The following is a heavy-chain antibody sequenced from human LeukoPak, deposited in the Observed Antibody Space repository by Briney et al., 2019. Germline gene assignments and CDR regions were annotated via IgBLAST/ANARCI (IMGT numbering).Heavy chain of an antibody. CDR1: GFTFSNYA. CDR2: ISGGGDNT. J-gene: IGHJ3*02. V-gene: IGHV3-23*01. CDR3: AKGPSGSYYGFDM. Sequence: GGSLRLSCAASGFTFSNYAMTWVRQAPGKGLEWVSSISGGGDNTYYADSVKGRFTISRDISKNTLCLQMNSLRAEDTALYYCAKGPSGSYYGFDMWGQGTMVTVSS. D-gene: IGHD3-10*01.